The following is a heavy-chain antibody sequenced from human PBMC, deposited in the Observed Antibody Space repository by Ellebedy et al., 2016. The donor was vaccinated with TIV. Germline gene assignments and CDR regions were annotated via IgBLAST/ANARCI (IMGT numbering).Heavy chain of an antibody. CDR2: IYLDDSDT. J-gene: IGHJ3*02. CDR1: GYRFTNFW. D-gene: IGHD7-27*01. CDR3: ARRRSWAPKDFNI. Sequence: GESLKISXQVSGYRFTNFWIAWVRQMSGKGLEWMGSIYLDDSDTRYRPSIQGQVTISADKSITTAYLHLSSLKASDTAIYYCARRRSWAPKDFNIWGQGTMVTVS. V-gene: IGHV5-51*01.